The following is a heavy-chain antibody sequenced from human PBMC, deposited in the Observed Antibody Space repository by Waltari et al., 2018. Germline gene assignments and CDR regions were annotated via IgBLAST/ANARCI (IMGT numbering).Heavy chain of an antibody. CDR3: ARDQGGYGHFDY. Sequence: QLQLQESGPGLVKPSETLSLTCTVSGGSISSTSSYYWGWIRQPPGKGLEWIGNIYYTGSTYNNPYLKSRVTISVDTSKNQFSLKLNSVTAADTAVYYCARDQGGYGHFDYWGQGTLVTVSS. V-gene: IGHV4-39*07. J-gene: IGHJ4*02. D-gene: IGHD5-18*01. CDR1: GGSISSTSSYY. CDR2: IYYTGST.